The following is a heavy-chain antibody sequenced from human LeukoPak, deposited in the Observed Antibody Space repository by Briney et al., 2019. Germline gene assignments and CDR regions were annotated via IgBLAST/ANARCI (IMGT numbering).Heavy chain of an antibody. CDR2: IRYDGSNK. V-gene: IGHV3-30*02. CDR1: GFTFSSYG. J-gene: IGHJ4*02. CDR3: AKDLGSSWANDY. D-gene: IGHD6-13*01. Sequence: GGSLRLSCAASGFTFSSYGMHWVRQAPGKGLEWVAFIRYDGSNKYYADSVKGRFTISRDNSKNTLYLQMNSLRAEDMAVYYCAKDLGSSWANDYWGQGTLVTVSS.